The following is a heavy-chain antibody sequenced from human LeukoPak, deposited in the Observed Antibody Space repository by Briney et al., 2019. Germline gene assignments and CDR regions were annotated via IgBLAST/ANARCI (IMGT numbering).Heavy chain of an antibody. V-gene: IGHV4-4*08. CDR2: IYSTGKN. D-gene: IGHD6-19*01. CDR1: GGSINSHY. J-gene: IGHJ4*02. Sequence: PSETLSLTCAVSGGSINSHYWGWIRQPPGKGLQWIWDIYSTGKNNYNPSLKSRVTISLDTAKSHLSLNLTSVLAADTAIYCCVRRDTGWNYFDYWGQGILVTVSS. CDR3: VRRDTGWNYFDY.